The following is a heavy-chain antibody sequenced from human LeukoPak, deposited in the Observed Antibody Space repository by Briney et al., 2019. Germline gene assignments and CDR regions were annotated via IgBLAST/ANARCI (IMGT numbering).Heavy chain of an antibody. CDR2: ISFDETNK. D-gene: IGHD3-22*01. J-gene: IGHJ4*02. Sequence: GGPLRLSCAASGLTFSSYAMHWVRQAPGKGLEWVAVISFDETNKYYADSVKGRFTISRDNSKNTLYLQMNSLRAEDTAVYYCAKSLFDSSGYYYYFDYWGQGTLVTVSS. V-gene: IGHV3-30-3*02. CDR3: AKSLFDSSGYYYYFDY. CDR1: GLTFSSYA.